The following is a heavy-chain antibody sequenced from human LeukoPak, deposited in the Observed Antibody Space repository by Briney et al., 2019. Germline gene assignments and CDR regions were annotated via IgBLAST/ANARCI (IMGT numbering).Heavy chain of an antibody. CDR2: IIPIFGTP. J-gene: IGHJ4*02. V-gene: IGHV1-69*05. CDR1: GGTFISYA. CDR3: ARAKTGHRYIYGDYHPFDH. D-gene: IGHD4-17*01. Sequence: SVKVSCKASGGTFISYAISWVRQAPGQGLEYMGRIIPIFGTPNYAQKFQGRVTITTDESTTTAYMELSSLRSEDTAVYYCARAKTGHRYIYGDYHPFDHWGQGTLVTVSS.